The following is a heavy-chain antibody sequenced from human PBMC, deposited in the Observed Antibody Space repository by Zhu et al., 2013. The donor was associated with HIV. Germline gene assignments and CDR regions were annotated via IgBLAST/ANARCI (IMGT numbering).Heavy chain of an antibody. CDR3: ARRLYSGTSSGGWFDP. V-gene: IGHV1-18*01. J-gene: IGHJ5*02. CDR2: INVNNGGT. CDR1: GYSFANHD. Sequence: VQSGHEVKRPGASMRVSCKASGYSFANHDVTWVRLIPGQGLEWMVWINVNNGGTKYAERFQGRITLTADTSRHTAYMELRGLTSDDAGVYFCARRLYSGTSSGGWFDPWGQGTLITVSS. D-gene: IGHD5-12*01.